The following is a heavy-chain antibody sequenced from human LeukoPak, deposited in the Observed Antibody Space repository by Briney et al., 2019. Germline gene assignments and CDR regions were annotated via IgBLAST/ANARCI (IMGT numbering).Heavy chain of an antibody. V-gene: IGHV4-34*01. Sequence: SEPLSLTSADYGESFRGYYWSWVRQPPGKGVEWIGEINHSGYSNYNPSLKSRVTMSVVTSKNQFSLRLSSVTAADTAVCYCARAVVNPTTMLGLASNYYHYMDVCGKGTTVTVSS. J-gene: IGHJ6*03. CDR1: GESFRGYY. D-gene: IGHD3/OR15-3a*01. CDR3: ARAVVNPTTMLGLASNYYHYMDV. CDR2: INHSGYS.